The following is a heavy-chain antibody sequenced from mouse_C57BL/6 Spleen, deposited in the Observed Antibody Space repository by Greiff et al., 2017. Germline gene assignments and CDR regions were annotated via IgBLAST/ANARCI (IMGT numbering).Heavy chain of an antibody. CDR3: ARSNYDRYFDV. CDR1: GYTFTDYN. D-gene: IGHD2-4*01. Sequence: EVKLQESGPELVKPGASVKMSCKASGYTFTDYNMHWVKQSHGKSLEWIGYINPNNGGTSYNQKFKGKATLTVNKSSSTAYMELRSLTSEDSAVYYCARSNYDRYFDVWGTGTTVTVSS. V-gene: IGHV1-22*01. CDR2: INPNNGGT. J-gene: IGHJ1*03.